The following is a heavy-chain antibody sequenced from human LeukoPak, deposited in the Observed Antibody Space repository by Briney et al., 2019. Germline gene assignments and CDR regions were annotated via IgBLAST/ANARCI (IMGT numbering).Heavy chain of an antibody. CDR2: LRGDTGDT. D-gene: IGHD2-2*01. V-gene: IGHV1-2*02. CDR1: GYMVSDYY. Sequence: ASLTVSCKTSGYMVSDYYMHWVRQAPARGLEWMGWLRGDTGDTDSPQKFKGRVTMTRDTATNTAYMQLSRLTYDDTAMYFCARVRDNACDYWGQGTLVTVSS. J-gene: IGHJ4*02. CDR3: ARVRDNACDY.